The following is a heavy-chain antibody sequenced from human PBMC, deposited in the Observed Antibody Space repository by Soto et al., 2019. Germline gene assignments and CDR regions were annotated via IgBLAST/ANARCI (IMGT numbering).Heavy chain of an antibody. CDR3: ARERAERGKDV. Sequence: QVQLVQSGAEVKKPGSSVKVSCKASGGTFSSSAISWVRQAPGQGLEWMGAIIPVFGTAHYAQKFQGRVTTTADKPASTAYMELSRLRSEDTAVDYCARERAERGKDVWGQGTTVTGSS. CDR2: IIPVFGTA. CDR1: GGTFSSSA. V-gene: IGHV1-69*06. J-gene: IGHJ6*02.